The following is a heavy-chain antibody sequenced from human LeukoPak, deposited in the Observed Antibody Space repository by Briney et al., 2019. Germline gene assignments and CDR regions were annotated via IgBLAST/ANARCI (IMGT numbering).Heavy chain of an antibody. D-gene: IGHD3-10*01. CDR3: ARSYGSGSPPWFDP. J-gene: IGHJ5*02. CDR2: ISAYNGNT. V-gene: IGHV1-18*04. Sequence: GASVKVSCKASGYTFTSYGISWVRQAPGQGLEWMGWISAYNGNTNYAQKLQGRVTMTTDTSTGTAYMELRSLRSDDTAVYYCARSYGSGSPPWFDPWGQGTLVTVSS. CDR1: GYTFTSYG.